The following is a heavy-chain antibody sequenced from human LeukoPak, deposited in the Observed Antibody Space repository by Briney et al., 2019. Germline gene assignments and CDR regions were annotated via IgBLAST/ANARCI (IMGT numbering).Heavy chain of an antibody. V-gene: IGHV3-11*03. Sequence: PGGSLRLSCAASGFTFSDYYMTWIRLAPGKGLEWVSYISTSGDYTNYADSVMGRYTMSRDNARNSLYLQMSSLRDEDTAVYYCAPGGPGYYFDYWGQGTLVTVSS. D-gene: IGHD3-10*01. CDR1: GFTFSDYY. CDR2: ISTSGDYT. CDR3: APGGPGYYFDY. J-gene: IGHJ4*02.